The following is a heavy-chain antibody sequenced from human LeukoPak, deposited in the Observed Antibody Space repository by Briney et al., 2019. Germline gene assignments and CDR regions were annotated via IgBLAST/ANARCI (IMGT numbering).Heavy chain of an antibody. CDR2: FDPEDGET. J-gene: IGHJ4*02. CDR3: ALVGATTASIDY. D-gene: IGHD1-26*01. V-gene: IGHV1-24*01. CDR1: GYTLTELS. Sequence: ASVKVSCKVSGYTLTELSMHWVRQAPGKGLEWMGGFDPEDGETIYAQKFQGRVTMTGDTSTDTAYMELSSLRSEDTAVYYCALVGATTASIDYWGQGTLVTVSS.